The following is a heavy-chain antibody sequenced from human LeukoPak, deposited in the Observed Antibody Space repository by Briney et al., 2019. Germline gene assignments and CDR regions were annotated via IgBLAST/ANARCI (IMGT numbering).Heavy chain of an antibody. CDR3: AREARRAPLDY. D-gene: IGHD6-6*01. CDR2: VSNNGIDK. Sequence: PGGSLRLSCAASGFTFSSDGIHWVRQAPGKGLEWVAFVSNNGIDKHYGDSVQGRFSISRDNSKNSLYLQMNSLRAEDTALYYCAREARRAPLDYWGQGTLVTVSS. V-gene: IGHV3-30*12. CDR1: GFTFSSDG. J-gene: IGHJ4*02.